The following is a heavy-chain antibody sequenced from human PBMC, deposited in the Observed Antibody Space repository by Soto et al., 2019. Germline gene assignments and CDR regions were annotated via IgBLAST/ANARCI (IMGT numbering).Heavy chain of an antibody. CDR2: INHSGST. CDR3: ARGRSRTYIVATINERQEIDY. D-gene: IGHD5-12*01. Sequence: SETLSLTCAVYGGSFSGYYWSWILQPPWKGLEWIGEINHSGSTNYNPSLKSRVTISIDTSKNQFSLKLSSVTAADTAVYYCARGRSRTYIVATINERQEIDYWGQGTLVTVSS. CDR1: GGSFSGYY. J-gene: IGHJ4*02. V-gene: IGHV4-34*01.